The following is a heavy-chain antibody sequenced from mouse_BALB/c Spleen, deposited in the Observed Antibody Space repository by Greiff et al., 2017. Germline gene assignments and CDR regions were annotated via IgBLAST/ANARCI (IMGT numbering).Heavy chain of an antibody. V-gene: IGHV5-9-3*01. CDR2: ISSGGSYT. CDR3: ARDWDGYLDV. CDR1: GFTFSSYA. Sequence: EVHLVESGGGLVKPGGSLKLSCAASGFTFSSYAMSWVRQTPEKRLEWVATISSGGSYTYYPDSVKGRFTISRDNAKNTLYLQMSSLRSEDTAMYYGARDWDGYLDVGGEGTTVTVSS. D-gene: IGHD4-1*01. J-gene: IGHJ1*01.